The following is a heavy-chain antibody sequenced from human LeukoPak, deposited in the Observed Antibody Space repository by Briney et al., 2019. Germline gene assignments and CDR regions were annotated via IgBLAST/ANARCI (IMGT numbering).Heavy chain of an antibody. V-gene: IGHV4-61*02. CDR3: ARGLRYSLYYYYGMDV. J-gene: IGHJ6*02. D-gene: IGHD3-9*01. Sequence: SETLSLTCTVSGGSISSGSYYWSWIRQPAGKGLEWIGRIYTSGSTNYNPSLKSRVTISVDTSKNQFSLKLSSVTAADTAVYYCARGLRYSLYYYYGMDVWAKGPRSPSP. CDR1: GGSISSGSYY. CDR2: IYTSGST.